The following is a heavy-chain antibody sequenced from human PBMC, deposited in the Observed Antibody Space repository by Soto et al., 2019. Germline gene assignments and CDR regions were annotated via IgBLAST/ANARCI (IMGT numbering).Heavy chain of an antibody. CDR1: GYKFTSYW. J-gene: IGHJ6*02. V-gene: IGHV5-51*01. CDR2: IYPGDSDT. Sequence: PGESLKISCKGSGYKFTSYWIGWVRQTPGKGLEWLGLIYPGDSDTRYSSSFQGQVTISVDKSISTAYLQWSSLKATDTAMYYCARHAYDFWSGHPNPRYYYGMDVWGQGTTVTVSS. CDR3: ARHAYDFWSGHPNPRYYYGMDV. D-gene: IGHD3-3*01.